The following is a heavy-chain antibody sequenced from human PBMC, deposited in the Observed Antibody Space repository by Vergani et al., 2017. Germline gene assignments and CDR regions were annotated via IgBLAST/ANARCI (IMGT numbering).Heavy chain of an antibody. J-gene: IGHJ4*02. CDR1: GGTFSSYA. Sequence: QVQLVQSGAEVKKPGSSVKVSCKASGGTFSSYAISWVRQAPGPGLEWMGGIIPIFGTANYAQKFQGRVKITADESTSTAYMELSSLRSEDSAVYYCARAAGYCSGGSCYLPTAYFDYWGQGTLVTVSS. CDR3: ARAAGYCSGGSCYLPTAYFDY. V-gene: IGHV1-69*01. CDR2: IIPIFGTA. D-gene: IGHD2-15*01.